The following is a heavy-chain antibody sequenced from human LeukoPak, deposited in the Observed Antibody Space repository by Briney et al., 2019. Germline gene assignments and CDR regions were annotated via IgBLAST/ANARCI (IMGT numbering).Heavy chain of an antibody. V-gene: IGHV1-8*01. CDR2: MNPNSGNT. Sequence: ASVKVSCKASGYTFTSYDINWVRQATGQGLEWMGWMNPNSGNTGYAQKFQGRVTMARNTSISTAYMELSSLRSEDTAVYYCARAELGISLGDYWGQGTLVTVSS. CDR3: ARAELGISLGDY. J-gene: IGHJ4*02. D-gene: IGHD7-27*01. CDR1: GYTFTSYD.